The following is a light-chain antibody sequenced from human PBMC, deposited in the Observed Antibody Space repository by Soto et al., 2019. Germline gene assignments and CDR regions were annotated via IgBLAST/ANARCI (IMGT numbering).Light chain of an antibody. CDR2: AAA. CDR1: QGISNY. V-gene: IGKV1-27*01. J-gene: IGKJ4*01. Sequence: DIQMTQSPSSLSASVGDRVTITCRASQGISNYLSWYQQIPGKVPKLLISAAATLQSGVPSRFSGSGSGTDFTLTISSLQPEDVATYYCQKYNNVSAFGGGTKVESK. CDR3: QKYNNVSA.